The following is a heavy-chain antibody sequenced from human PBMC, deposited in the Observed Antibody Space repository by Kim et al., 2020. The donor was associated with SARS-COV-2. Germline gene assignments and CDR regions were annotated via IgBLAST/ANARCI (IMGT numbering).Heavy chain of an antibody. CDR1: GYSFTSYW. Sequence: GESLKISCKGSGYSFTSYWISWVRQMPGKGLEWMGRIDPSDSYTNYSPSFQGHVTISADKSISTAYLQWSSLKASDTAMYYCARSGYTNNWFDPWGQGTLVTVSS. J-gene: IGHJ5*02. CDR2: IDPSDSYT. D-gene: IGHD3-22*01. CDR3: ARSGYTNNWFDP. V-gene: IGHV5-10-1*01.